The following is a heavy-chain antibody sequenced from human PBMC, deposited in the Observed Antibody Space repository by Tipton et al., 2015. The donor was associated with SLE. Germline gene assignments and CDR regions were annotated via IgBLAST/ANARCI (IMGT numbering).Heavy chain of an antibody. CDR2: INHIGST. D-gene: IGHD4-11*01. J-gene: IGHJ6*03. CDR3: ARAPTTVTTFYYYDYYMDV. CDR1: GGSFSGYS. V-gene: IGHV4-34*01. Sequence: TLSLTCAVYGGSFSGYSWTWIRQLLGKGLEWIGEINHIGSTHYNPSLKRRATISVDTSKNQFSLKLSSVTAADTAVYYCARAPTTVTTFYYYDYYMDVWGKGTTVTVSS.